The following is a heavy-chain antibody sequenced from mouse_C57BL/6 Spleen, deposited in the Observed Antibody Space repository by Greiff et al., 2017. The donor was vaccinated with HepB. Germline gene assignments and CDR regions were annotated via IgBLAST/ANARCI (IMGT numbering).Heavy chain of an antibody. CDR3: ARRDYGSSLDV. CDR1: GYTFTSYW. Sequence: QVQLQQSGAELVKPGASVKMFCKASGYTFTSYWITWVKQRPGQGLEWIGDIYPGSGSTNYNEKFKSKATLTVDTSSSTAYMQLSSLTSEDSAVYYCARRDYGSSLDVWGTGTTVTVSS. D-gene: IGHD1-1*01. V-gene: IGHV1-55*01. CDR2: IYPGSGST. J-gene: IGHJ1*03.